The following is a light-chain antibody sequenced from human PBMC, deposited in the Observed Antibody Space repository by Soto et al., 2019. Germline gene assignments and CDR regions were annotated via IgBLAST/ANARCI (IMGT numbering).Light chain of an antibody. Sequence: EIRRMQTAPTRAVSRKERATRCCRASQSVSSNLAWYQQKPGQAPRLLIYDASNRATGIPARFSGSGSGTDFTLTLRSLEPDDFAVSCCEQPGTSPRTLARGTKVNIK. CDR2: DAS. CDR1: QSVSSN. J-gene: IGKJ1*01. V-gene: IGKV3D-15*02. CDR3: EQPGTSPRT.